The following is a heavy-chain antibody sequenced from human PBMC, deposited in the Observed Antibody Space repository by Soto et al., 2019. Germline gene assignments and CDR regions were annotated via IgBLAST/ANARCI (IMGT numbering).Heavy chain of an antibody. CDR2: VSYTGST. Sequence: SETLSLACTVSGDSLKSNSYSWTWIRQSPGKGLQWIGSVSYTGSTNYNPSLEGRVTMSIDTSKHQFSLRLSSVTAADTAVYYCARGDHDWGDDYGGYSYLHYFDFWGQGTPVTVSS. V-gene: IGHV4-61*01. D-gene: IGHD3-22*01. CDR1: GDSLKSNSYS. CDR3: ARGDHDWGDDYGGYSYLHYFDF. J-gene: IGHJ4*02.